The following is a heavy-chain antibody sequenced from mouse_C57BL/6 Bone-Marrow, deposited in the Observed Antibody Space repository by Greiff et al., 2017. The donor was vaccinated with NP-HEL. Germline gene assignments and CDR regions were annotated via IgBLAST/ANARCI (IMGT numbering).Heavy chain of an antibody. CDR1: GFTFSDYY. CDR2: INYDGSST. J-gene: IGHJ1*03. CDR3: AREGYDGYYRYFDV. D-gene: IGHD2-3*01. Sequence: EVQLVESEGGLVQPGSSMKLSCTASGFTFSDYYMAWVRQVPEKGLEWVANINYDGSSTYYLDSLKSRFIISRDNAKNILYLQMSSLKSEDTATYYCAREGYDGYYRYFDVWGTGTTVTVSS. V-gene: IGHV5-16*01.